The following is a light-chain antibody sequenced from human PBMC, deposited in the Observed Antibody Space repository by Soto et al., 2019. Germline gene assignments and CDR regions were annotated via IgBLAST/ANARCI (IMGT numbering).Light chain of an antibody. V-gene: IGKV1-5*03. CDR3: QQYNSYPWA. Sequence: DIQMTQSPSTLSASVGDRVTMTCRASQSISSLLAWYQQKPGKAPKLLIYKASSLESGVPSRFSGSGSGTEFTLTISSLQPDDFATYYCQQYNSYPWAFGQGTKVDI. CDR1: QSISSL. J-gene: IGKJ1*01. CDR2: KAS.